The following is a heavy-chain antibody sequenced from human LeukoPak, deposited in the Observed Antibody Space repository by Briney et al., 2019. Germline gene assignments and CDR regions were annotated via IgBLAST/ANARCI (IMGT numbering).Heavy chain of an antibody. V-gene: IGHV4-59*01. Sequence: SETLSLTCTVSGGSISSYYWSWIRQPPGKGLEWIGYIYYSGSTNYNPSLKSRVTISVDTSKNQFSLKLSSATAADTAVYYCARLRAGFVVVTAHDAFDIWGQGTMVTVSS. D-gene: IGHD2-21*02. CDR3: ARLRAGFVVVTAHDAFDI. J-gene: IGHJ3*02. CDR1: GGSISSYY. CDR2: IYYSGST.